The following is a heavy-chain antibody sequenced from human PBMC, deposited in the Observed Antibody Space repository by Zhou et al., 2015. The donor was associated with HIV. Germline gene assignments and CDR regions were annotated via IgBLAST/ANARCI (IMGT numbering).Heavy chain of an antibody. J-gene: IGHJ6*03. CDR2: IIPIFGTA. CDR3: ARCPTAAAGSWALPGLGYMDV. Sequence: QVQLVQSGAEVKKPGSSVKVSCKASGGTFSSYAISWVRQAPGQGLEWMGGIIPIFGTANYAQKFQGRVTITADESTSTAYMELSSLRSEDTAVYYCARCPTAAAGSWALPGLGYMDVWGKGTTVTVSS. D-gene: IGHD6-13*01. V-gene: IGHV1-69*01. CDR1: GGTFSSYA.